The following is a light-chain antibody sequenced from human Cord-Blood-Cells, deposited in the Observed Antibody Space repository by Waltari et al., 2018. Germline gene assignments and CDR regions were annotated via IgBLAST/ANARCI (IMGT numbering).Light chain of an antibody. V-gene: IGKV2-28*01. CDR2: LGS. J-gene: IGKJ2*01. Sequence: EIVMTQSPLSLPVTPGEPASIPCRSSQSLLHSNGYNYLDWYLQNPGQSPQLLIYLGSNRASGVPDRFSGSGSGTDFTLKISRVEAEDVGVYYCMQALQTPYTFGQGTKLEIK. CDR1: QSLLHSNGYNY. CDR3: MQALQTPYT.